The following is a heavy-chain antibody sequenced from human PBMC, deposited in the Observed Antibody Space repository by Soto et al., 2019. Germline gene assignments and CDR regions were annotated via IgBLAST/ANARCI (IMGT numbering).Heavy chain of an antibody. J-gene: IGHJ4*02. CDR3: ARYRSDGSASFDS. D-gene: IGHD3-9*01. CDR1: GFTFNTYA. V-gene: IGHV3-23*01. CDR2: ITTRGART. Sequence: PGGSLRLSCGASGFTFNTYAMTWFRQTPGKGLEWVSFITTRGARTYYADPVRGRFTISTDSSRNTLYLQMNSLRPDDTAVYFCARYRSDGSASFDSWGQGTRVTVSS.